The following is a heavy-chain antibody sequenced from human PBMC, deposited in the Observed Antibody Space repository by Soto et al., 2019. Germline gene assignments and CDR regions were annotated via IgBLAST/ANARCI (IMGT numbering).Heavy chain of an antibody. CDR2: IIPIFDIT. D-gene: IGHD3-22*01. Sequence: SVKVSCKASGGTFRSYSISWVRQAPGQGLEWMGGIIPIFDITNYAQKFQGRVTITADESTSTAYMELSSLGSDDTAVYYCARPDEGGYSSNHHYYYALDVWGQGTTVTVSS. J-gene: IGHJ6*02. V-gene: IGHV1-69*13. CDR1: GGTFRSYS. CDR3: ARPDEGGYSSNHHYYYALDV.